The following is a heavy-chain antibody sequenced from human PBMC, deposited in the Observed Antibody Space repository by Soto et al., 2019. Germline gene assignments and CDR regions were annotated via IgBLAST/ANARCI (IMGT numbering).Heavy chain of an antibody. V-gene: IGHV1-8*01. J-gene: IGHJ4*02. D-gene: IGHD2-15*01. CDR1: GYTFTSYD. Sequence: ASLKVSRKASGYTFTSYDISWVRQATGQGLEWMGWMNPNSGNTGYAQKFQGRVTMTRNTSISTAYMELSSLRSEDTAVYYCARSVVVADDYWGQGTLVTVSS. CDR2: MNPNSGNT. CDR3: ARSVVVADDY.